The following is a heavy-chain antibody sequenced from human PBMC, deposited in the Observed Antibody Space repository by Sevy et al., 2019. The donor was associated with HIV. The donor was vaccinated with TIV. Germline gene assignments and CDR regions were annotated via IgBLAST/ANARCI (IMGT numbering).Heavy chain of an antibody. CDR2: ISPYTGDT. CDR3: ARDKPQGVVVLPGAMWGGVDY. CDR1: GYTFRSYG. J-gene: IGHJ4*02. D-gene: IGHD2-2*01. Sequence: ASVKVSCRASGYTFRSYGISWVRQAPGQGLEWMGWISPYTGDTDFAQKVQGRVSMTSDTSKSTAYMELRSLRSDDTAVYYCARDKPQGVVVLPGAMWGGVDYWGPGTLVTVSS. V-gene: IGHV1-18*01.